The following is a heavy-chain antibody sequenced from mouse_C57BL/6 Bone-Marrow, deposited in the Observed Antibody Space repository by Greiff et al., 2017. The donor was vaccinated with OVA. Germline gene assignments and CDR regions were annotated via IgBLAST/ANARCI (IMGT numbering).Heavy chain of an antibody. CDR2: ISSGSSTI. J-gene: IGHJ1*03. Sequence: EVQGVESGGGLVKPGGSLKLSCAASGFTFSDYGMHWVRQAPEKGLEWVAYISSGSSTIYYADTVNGRFTISRDNAKNTLFLQMTSRRSEDTAMYYCARRLLRYRYFDVWGTGTTVTVSS. CDR3: ARRLLRYRYFDV. CDR1: GFTFSDYG. D-gene: IGHD1-1*01. V-gene: IGHV5-17*01.